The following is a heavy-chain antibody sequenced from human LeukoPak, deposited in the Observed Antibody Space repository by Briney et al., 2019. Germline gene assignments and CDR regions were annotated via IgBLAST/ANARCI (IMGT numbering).Heavy chain of an antibody. Sequence: ASVKVSCTASGYTFTNSGITWVRQAHGQGIEWMGWISAYNGNTTYAKKLQGRVTMTTDTSTNTAYTLMRSLLSDDTAVYYCARGHRYSPDSWGQGTLVTVSS. D-gene: IGHD1-1*01. CDR3: ARGHRYSPDS. CDR1: GYTFTNSG. CDR2: ISAYNGNT. V-gene: IGHV1-18*01. J-gene: IGHJ4*02.